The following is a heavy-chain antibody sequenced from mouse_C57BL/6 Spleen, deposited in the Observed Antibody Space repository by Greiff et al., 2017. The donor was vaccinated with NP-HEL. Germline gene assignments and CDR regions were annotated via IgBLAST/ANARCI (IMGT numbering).Heavy chain of an antibody. J-gene: IGHJ4*01. CDR3: ARSPIYYDYDGPMDY. CDR1: GYTFTDYY. D-gene: IGHD2-4*01. Sequence: VQLKESGPVLVKPGASVKMSCKASGYTFTDYYMNWVKQSHGKSLEWIGVINPYNGGTSYNQKFKGKATLTVDKSSSTAYMELNSLTSEDSAVYYCARSPIYYDYDGPMDYWGQGTSVTVSS. V-gene: IGHV1-19*01. CDR2: INPYNGGT.